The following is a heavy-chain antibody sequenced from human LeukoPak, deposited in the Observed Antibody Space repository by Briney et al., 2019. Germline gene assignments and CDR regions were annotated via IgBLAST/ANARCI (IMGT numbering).Heavy chain of an antibody. CDR3: ARSGSGSFPFDY. V-gene: IGHV3-48*01. Sequence: PGGSLRLPCAASGFSLNTYGMSWVRQAPGKGLEWVSYISGSSVSIYYADSVKGRFTISRDNAKNSLYLQMNSLRGEDTAVYYCARSGSGSFPFDYWGQGTLVTVSS. CDR1: GFSLNTYG. D-gene: IGHD1-26*01. CDR2: ISGSSVSI. J-gene: IGHJ4*02.